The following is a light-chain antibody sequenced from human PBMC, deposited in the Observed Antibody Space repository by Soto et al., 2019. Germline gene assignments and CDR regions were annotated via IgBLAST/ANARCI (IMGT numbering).Light chain of an antibody. CDR3: KQYGPSPMYT. CDR1: QSVSSSY. J-gene: IGKJ2*01. CDR2: GAS. V-gene: IGKV3-20*01. Sequence: ENVLTQSPGTLSLSPGERATLSCRASQSVSSSYLAWYQQKPGQAPRLLIYGASSRATGIPDRFSGSGSGTDFTLTISRLEPEDFAVYYCKQYGPSPMYTFGQGTKQEIK.